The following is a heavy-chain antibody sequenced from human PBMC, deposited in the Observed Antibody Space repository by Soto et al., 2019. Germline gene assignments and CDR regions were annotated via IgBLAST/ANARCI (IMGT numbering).Heavy chain of an antibody. CDR1: GGTFSSYT. J-gene: IGHJ5*02. V-gene: IGHV1-69*02. CDR3: ARGVSMVRGVIITTWFDP. CDR2: ITPILGIA. D-gene: IGHD3-10*01. Sequence: SVKVSCKASGGTFSSYTISWVRQAPGQGLEWMGRITPILGIANYAQKFQGRVTITADKSTSTAYMELSSLRSEDTAVYYCARGVSMVRGVIITTWFDPWG.